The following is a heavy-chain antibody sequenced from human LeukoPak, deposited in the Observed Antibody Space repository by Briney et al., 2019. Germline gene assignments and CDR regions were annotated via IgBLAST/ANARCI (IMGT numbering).Heavy chain of an antibody. J-gene: IGHJ4*02. V-gene: IGHV3-21*01. CDR3: ARDRSGMIVVVHFDY. D-gene: IGHD3-22*01. CDR2: ISSSSSYI. CDR1: GFTFSSYS. Sequence: GGSLRLSCAASGFTFSSYSMNWVRQAPGKGLEWVSSISSSSSYIYYADSVKGRFTIPRDNAKNSLYLQMNSLRAEDTAVYYCARDRSGMIVVVHFDYWGQGTLVTVSS.